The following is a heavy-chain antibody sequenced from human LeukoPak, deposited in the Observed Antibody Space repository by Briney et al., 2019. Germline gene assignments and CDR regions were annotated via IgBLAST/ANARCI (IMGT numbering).Heavy chain of an antibody. CDR3: ARTTRGSYIPFDY. CDR1: GGSISSGDYY. V-gene: IGHV4-30-4*01. J-gene: IGHJ4*02. Sequence: SETLSLTCTVSGGSISSGDYYWSWIRQPPGKGLEWIGYIYYSGSTYYNPSLKSRVTISVDTSKNQFSLKLSSVTAADTAVYYCARTTRGSYIPFDYWGQGTLVTVSS. D-gene: IGHD1-26*01. CDR2: IYYSGST.